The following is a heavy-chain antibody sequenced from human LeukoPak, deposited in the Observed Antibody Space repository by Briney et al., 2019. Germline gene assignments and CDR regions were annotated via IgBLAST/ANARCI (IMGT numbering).Heavy chain of an antibody. D-gene: IGHD5-18*01. CDR2: INHSGST. V-gene: IGHV4-34*01. Sequence: PSETLSLTCAVYGGSFSGYYWSWIRQPPGKGLEWIGEINHSGSTNYNPSLKSRVTISVDTSKNQFSLKLSSVTAADTAVYYCARESHLYSYGPFDYWGQRTLVTVSS. CDR1: GGSFSGYY. J-gene: IGHJ4*02. CDR3: ARESHLYSYGPFDY.